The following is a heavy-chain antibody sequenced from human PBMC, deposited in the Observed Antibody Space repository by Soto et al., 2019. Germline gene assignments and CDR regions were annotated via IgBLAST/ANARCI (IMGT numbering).Heavy chain of an antibody. J-gene: IGHJ6*02. CDR2: IVVGSGNT. D-gene: IGHD3-10*01. Sequence: SVKVSCKASGFTFTSSAMQWVRQARGQRLEWIGWIVVGSGNTNYAQKFQERVTITRDMSTSTAYMELSSLRSEDTAVYYCAATPYYYGSGSLRLYGMDVWGQGTTVTVSS. CDR1: GFTFTSSA. CDR3: AATPYYYGSGSLRLYGMDV. V-gene: IGHV1-58*02.